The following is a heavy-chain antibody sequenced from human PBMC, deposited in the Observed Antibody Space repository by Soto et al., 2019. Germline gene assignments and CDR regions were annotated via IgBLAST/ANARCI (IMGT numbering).Heavy chain of an antibody. Sequence: GGSLRLSCAASGFTFSGSAMHWVRQASGKGLEWVGRIRSKANSYATAYAASVKGRFTISRDDSKNTAYLQMNSLKTEDTAVYYCTAQLDFSSGYLPTYYHYMDVWGKGTTVPVSS. CDR2: IRSKANSYAT. J-gene: IGHJ6*03. CDR3: TAQLDFSSGYLPTYYHYMDV. V-gene: IGHV3-73*01. CDR1: GFTFSGSA. D-gene: IGHD3-3*01.